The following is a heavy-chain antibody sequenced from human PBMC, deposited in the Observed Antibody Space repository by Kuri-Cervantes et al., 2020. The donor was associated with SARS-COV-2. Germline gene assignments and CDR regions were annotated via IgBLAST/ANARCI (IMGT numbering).Heavy chain of an antibody. D-gene: IGHD3-22*01. Sequence: SQTLSLTCAVYGGSFSGYYWRWIRQPPGKGLEWIGEINHSGSTNYNPSLKSRVTISVDTSKNQFSLKLSSVTAADTAVYYCASMGYYDSSGYYPFDYCGQGTPVTVSS. V-gene: IGHV4-34*01. CDR2: INHSGST. CDR3: ASMGYYDSSGYYPFDY. J-gene: IGHJ4*02. CDR1: GGSFSGYY.